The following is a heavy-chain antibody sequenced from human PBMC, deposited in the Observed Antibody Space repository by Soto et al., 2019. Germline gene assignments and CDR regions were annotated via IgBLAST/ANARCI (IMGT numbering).Heavy chain of an antibody. V-gene: IGHV3-33*06. CDR3: ANTGPY. CDR1: GFTFSSYC. Sequence: QPGGSLGLSCAASGFTFSSYCMHWVRQAPGKGLEGVAVIWFDGSNKFYAHPVKGRFTISRDNSKTTVSLQMTSLSDETSAAYYCANTGPYWGQGTLVPVSS. CDR2: IWFDGSNK. J-gene: IGHJ4*02.